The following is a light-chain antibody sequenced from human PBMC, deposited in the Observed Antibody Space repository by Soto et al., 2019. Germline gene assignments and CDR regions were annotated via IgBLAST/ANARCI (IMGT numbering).Light chain of an antibody. CDR2: AAS. Sequence: DIQMTQSPSSLSASLGDRVTISCRTSQNITTYLNWYQHKPGIAPKLLIYAASSLLSGVPSRFSGTGSGTDFSLTISSVQSEDFAIYYCQQSHGAPFNFGQGTRLEIK. CDR3: QQSHGAPFN. V-gene: IGKV1-39*01. CDR1: QNITTY. J-gene: IGKJ5*01.